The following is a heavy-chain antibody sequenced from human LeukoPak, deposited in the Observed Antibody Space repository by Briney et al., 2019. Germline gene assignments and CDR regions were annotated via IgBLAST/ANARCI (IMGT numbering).Heavy chain of an antibody. J-gene: IGHJ4*02. V-gene: IGHV4-59*08. D-gene: IGHD3-10*01. CDR1: GGSISSYY. Sequence: PSETLSLTCTVSGGSISSYYWSWIRQPPGKGLEWIGYIFYSGSTNYNPSLKSRVTISVDTSKNQFSLKLSSVTAADTAVYYCARHRVRFGESDYWGQGTLVTVSS. CDR3: ARHRVRFGESDY. CDR2: IFYSGST.